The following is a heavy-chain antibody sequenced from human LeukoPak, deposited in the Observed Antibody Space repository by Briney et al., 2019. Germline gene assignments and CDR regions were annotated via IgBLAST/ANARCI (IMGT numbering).Heavy chain of an antibody. CDR2: INEHGSDK. V-gene: IGHV3-7*01. CDR3: ARDSDAYDY. J-gene: IGHJ4*02. D-gene: IGHD2-2*01. CDR1: GIRFSALW. Sequence: GGSLRLSCVASGIRFSALWMNWVRQPPGKGLEHVTSINEHGSDKYYVDSLKGRFTISRDNPKKSLYLQLNSLRVDDTAVYFCARDSDAYDYWGQGTLVTVSS.